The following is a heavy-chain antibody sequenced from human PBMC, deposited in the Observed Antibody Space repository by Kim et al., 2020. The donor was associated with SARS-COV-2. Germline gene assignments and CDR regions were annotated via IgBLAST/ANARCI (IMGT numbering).Heavy chain of an antibody. CDR1: GGSVSSGSYY. Sequence: SETLSLTCTVSGGSVSSGSYYWSWIRQPPGKGLEWIGYIHYSGSTNYNPSLKSRVTISVDTSKNQFSLKLSSVTAADTAVYYCAREGYDSSGYNLDYWGQGTLVTVSS. CDR3: AREGYDSSGYNLDY. V-gene: IGHV4-61*01. J-gene: IGHJ4*02. CDR2: IHYSGST. D-gene: IGHD3-22*01.